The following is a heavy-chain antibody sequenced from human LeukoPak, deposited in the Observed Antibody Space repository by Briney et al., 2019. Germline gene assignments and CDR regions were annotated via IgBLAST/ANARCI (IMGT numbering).Heavy chain of an antibody. D-gene: IGHD2-21*02. Sequence: GGSLRLSCAASAFTFNSYWMNWVRQAPGKGLEWVANIKQGGSERYYVDSVKGRFTISRDNAKNSLYLQMNSLRAEDTAVYYCAREGTMTANAFDIWGQGTMVTVSS. CDR2: IKQGGSER. CDR3: AREGTMTANAFDI. CDR1: AFTFNSYW. J-gene: IGHJ3*02. V-gene: IGHV3-7*01.